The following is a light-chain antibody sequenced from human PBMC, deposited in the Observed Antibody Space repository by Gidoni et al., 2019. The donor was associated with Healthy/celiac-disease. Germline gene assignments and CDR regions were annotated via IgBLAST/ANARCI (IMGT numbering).Light chain of an antibody. V-gene: IGKV3-15*01. CDR3: QQDNNWPPLT. J-gene: IGKJ4*01. CDR2: GAS. Sequence: IVIAQSPASLSVSPGESATLSCRASQSVSSSLAWYQQKPGQAPRLLIYGASTRDTGIPARFSGSGSGTEFTLTISSLQSEDFAVYYCQQDNNWPPLTFGGGTKVEIK. CDR1: QSVSSS.